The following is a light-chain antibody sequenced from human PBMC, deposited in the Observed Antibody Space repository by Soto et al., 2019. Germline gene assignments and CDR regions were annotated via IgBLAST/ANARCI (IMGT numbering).Light chain of an antibody. CDR3: CSYTASNTLL. V-gene: IGLV2-14*03. Sequence: QSALTQPASVPGSPGQSITISCTGTSSDVGGYNYVSWYQHHPGKAPKLLIHDVTNRPSGVSNRFSGSKSGDTASLTISGLQAEDEADYYCCSYTASNTLLFGGGTKLTVL. CDR2: DVT. CDR1: SSDVGGYNY. J-gene: IGLJ3*02.